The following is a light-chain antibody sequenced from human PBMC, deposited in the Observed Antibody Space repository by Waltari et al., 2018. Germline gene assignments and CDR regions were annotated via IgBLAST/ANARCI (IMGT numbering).Light chain of an antibody. V-gene: IGLV2-11*01. Sequence: QSALTQPRSVSGSPGQSVTISCTGTSSDVGGYNYVSWYQQHPGKAPKVMIYDVTKRPSGVPDRVSGSKSGNTASLTISGLQAEDEADYYCCSYAGSYTLVVFGGGTKLTVL. CDR2: DVT. CDR1: SSDVGGYNY. CDR3: CSYAGSYTLVV. J-gene: IGLJ2*01.